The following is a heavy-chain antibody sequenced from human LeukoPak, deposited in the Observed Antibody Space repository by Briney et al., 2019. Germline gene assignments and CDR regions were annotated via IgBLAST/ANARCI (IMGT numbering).Heavy chain of an antibody. CDR2: IWYDGSDK. CDR1: GFTFSSHG. CDR3: AKDLCGGDCLPFDY. J-gene: IGHJ4*02. Sequence: GGSLRLSCAASGFTFSSHGIHWVRQAPGKGLEWVAVIWYDGSDKDYADSVKGRFTISRDNSKNTLYLQMNRLRVEDTAVYYCAKDLCGGDCLPFDYGGQGTLVTVSS. D-gene: IGHD2-21*02. V-gene: IGHV3-33*06.